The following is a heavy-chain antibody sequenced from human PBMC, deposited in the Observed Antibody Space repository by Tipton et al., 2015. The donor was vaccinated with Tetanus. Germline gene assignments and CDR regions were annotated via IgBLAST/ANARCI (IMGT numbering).Heavy chain of an antibody. V-gene: IGHV1-46*01. Sequence: QLVQSGAEVKKPGASVKVSCKASGYTFTSYYMHWVRQAPGQGLEWMGIINPSGGSTSYAQRFQGRVTMTRDTSTNTVYMELSSLRSEDTAVYYGARDRQQLGHWGQGTLVTVSS. D-gene: IGHD6-13*01. CDR3: ARDRQQLGH. J-gene: IGHJ1*01. CDR2: INPSGGST. CDR1: GYTFTSYY.